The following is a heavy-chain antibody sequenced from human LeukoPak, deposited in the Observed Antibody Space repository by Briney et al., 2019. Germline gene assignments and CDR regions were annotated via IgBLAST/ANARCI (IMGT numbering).Heavy chain of an antibody. J-gene: IGHJ4*02. V-gene: IGHV3-30*18. CDR2: MSLDGRNT. D-gene: IGHD1-26*01. Sequence: GGSLRLSCAASGFTFSKCNIQWVRQAPGKGLEWVAVMSLDGRNTYYGDSVKGRFTIFRDNSKNTLYLQMNSLRPEDTAVYYCAKERDGGGSFFDFWGQGTLVTVSS. CDR1: GFTFSKCN. CDR3: AKERDGGGSFFDF.